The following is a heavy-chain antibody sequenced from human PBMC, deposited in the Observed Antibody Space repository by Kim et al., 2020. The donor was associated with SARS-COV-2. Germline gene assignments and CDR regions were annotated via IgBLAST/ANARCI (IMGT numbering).Heavy chain of an antibody. V-gene: IGHV4-34*01. Sequence: SETLSLTCAVYGGSFSGYYWSWFRQPPGKGLEWIGEINHSGSTNYNPSLKSRVTISVDTSKNQFSLKLSSVTAADTAVYYCARDRSSWGIDYWGQGTLVT. D-gene: IGHD6-13*01. CDR1: GGSFSGYY. J-gene: IGHJ4*02. CDR2: INHSGST. CDR3: ARDRSSWGIDY.